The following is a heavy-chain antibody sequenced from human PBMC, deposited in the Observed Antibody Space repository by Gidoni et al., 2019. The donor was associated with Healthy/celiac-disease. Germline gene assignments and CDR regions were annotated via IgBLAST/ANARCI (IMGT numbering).Heavy chain of an antibody. Sequence: QVQLVESGGGVVQPGRSLRRSCAASGFTFSSYAMHWVRQAPGKGLEWVAVISDDGSNKYYADSVKGRFTISRDNSKNTLYLQMNSLRAEDTAVYYCARGYSHYYMDVWGKGTTVTVSS. CDR2: ISDDGSNK. J-gene: IGHJ6*03. CDR1: GFTFSSYA. CDR3: ARGYSHYYMDV. D-gene: IGHD6-13*01. V-gene: IGHV3-30-3*01.